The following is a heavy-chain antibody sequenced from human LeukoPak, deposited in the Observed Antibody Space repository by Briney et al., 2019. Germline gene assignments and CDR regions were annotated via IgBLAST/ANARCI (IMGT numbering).Heavy chain of an antibody. Sequence: PGGSLRLSCAASGFSFSSYEMNWVRQAPGKGLEWVSSISSSSSYIYYADSVKGRFTISRDNAKNSLYLQMNSLRAEDTAVYYCARASQRYYYDSSGSLDAFDIWGQGTMVTVSS. CDR2: ISSSSSYI. CDR3: ARASQRYYYDSSGSLDAFDI. V-gene: IGHV3-21*01. CDR1: GFSFSSYE. D-gene: IGHD3-22*01. J-gene: IGHJ3*02.